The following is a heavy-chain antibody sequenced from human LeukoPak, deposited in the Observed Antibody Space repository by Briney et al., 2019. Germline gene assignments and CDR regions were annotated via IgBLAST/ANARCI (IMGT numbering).Heavy chain of an antibody. D-gene: IGHD6-13*01. J-gene: IGHJ4*02. CDR1: GFTFSSYG. V-gene: IGHV3-30*02. CDR3: AKDRSSIAQQLPGLLDY. Sequence: GGSLRLSCAASGFTFSSYGMHWVRQAPGKGLEWVAFIRYDGSNKYYADSVKGRFTISRDNSKNTLYLQMNSLRAEDTAVYYCAKDRSSIAQQLPGLLDYWGQGTLVTVSS. CDR2: IRYDGSNK.